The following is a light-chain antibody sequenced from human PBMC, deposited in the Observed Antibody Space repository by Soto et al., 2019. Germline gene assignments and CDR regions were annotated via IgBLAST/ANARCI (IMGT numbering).Light chain of an antibody. CDR2: KAS. V-gene: IGKV1-5*03. CDR3: QQYNSLCT. Sequence: DIQMTQSPSTLSASAGDRVTITCRASQSISSWLAWYQQKPGKAPKLLLYKASSLESGVPSRFSGSGSGTEFTLTISSLQPDDFAYYYCQQYNSLCTFGQGTKVEIK. J-gene: IGKJ1*01. CDR1: QSISSW.